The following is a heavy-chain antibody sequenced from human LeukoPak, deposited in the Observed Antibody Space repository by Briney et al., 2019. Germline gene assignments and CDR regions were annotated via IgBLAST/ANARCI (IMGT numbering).Heavy chain of an antibody. D-gene: IGHD5-12*01. J-gene: IGHJ3*02. CDR2: ISTYNGNT. V-gene: IGHV1-18*01. Sequence: ASVKVSCKASGGTFSSYAISWVRQAPGQGLEWMGWISTYNGNTHYAQKLQGRVTMTTDTSTSTAYMELGSLRSDDTAVYYCAREGVRSGYAAAFDIWGQGTMVTVSS. CDR3: AREGVRSGYAAAFDI. CDR1: GGTFSSYA.